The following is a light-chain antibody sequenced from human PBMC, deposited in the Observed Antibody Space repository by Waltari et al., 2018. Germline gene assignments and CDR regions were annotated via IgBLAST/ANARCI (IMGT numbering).Light chain of an antibody. J-gene: IGLJ2*01. CDR2: DNN. Sequence: QSVLTQPPSVSAAPGQKVTISCSASTSHIGTTYVSRYQQLPGTAPKLLIHDNNKRPSGIPDRFSGSKSGTSATLGITGLQTGDEADYYCGTWDSSLSAGEVFGGGTKLTVL. V-gene: IGLV1-51*01. CDR3: GTWDSSLSAGEV. CDR1: TSHIGTTY.